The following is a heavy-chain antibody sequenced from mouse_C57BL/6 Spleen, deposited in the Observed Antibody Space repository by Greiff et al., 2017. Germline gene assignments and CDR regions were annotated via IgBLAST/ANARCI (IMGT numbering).Heavy chain of an antibody. CDR1: GYTFTSYW. CDR2: IDPSDSYT. J-gene: IGHJ1*03. CDR3: ARSLNYYGSSPYWYFDV. V-gene: IGHV1-59*01. Sequence: QVQLQQPGAELVRPGTSVKLSCKASGYTFTSYWMHWVKQRPGQGLEWIGVIDPSDSYTNYNQKFKGKATLTVDTSSSTAYMQLSSLTSEDSAVYYCARSLNYYGSSPYWYFDVWGTGTTVTVSS. D-gene: IGHD1-1*01.